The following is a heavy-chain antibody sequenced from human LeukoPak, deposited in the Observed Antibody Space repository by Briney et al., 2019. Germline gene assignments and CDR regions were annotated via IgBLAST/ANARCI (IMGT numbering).Heavy chain of an antibody. CDR3: ARDASHPGGTFDY. Sequence: PSETLSLTCTVPGGPISSYYGSWIRQPPGKGLGWIGYIYYSESANYNPSLKSRVTISVDTSKNQLSLKLSSVTAADTAVYYCARDASHPGGTFDYWGQGTLVTVSS. V-gene: IGHV4-59*01. CDR1: GGPISSYY. D-gene: IGHD3-16*01. CDR2: IYYSESA. J-gene: IGHJ4*02.